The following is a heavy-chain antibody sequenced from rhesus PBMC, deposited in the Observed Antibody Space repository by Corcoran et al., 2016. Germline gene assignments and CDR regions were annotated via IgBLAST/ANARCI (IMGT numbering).Heavy chain of an antibody. CDR1: GGSISRNY. CDR3: ARDLIAAARYFDY. V-gene: IGHV4-173*01. CDR2: ISGSGGST. D-gene: IGHD6-43*01. Sequence: QLPLQESGPGLVKPSETLSLTCAVSGGSISRNYWSWIRQPPGQGLEWIGRISGSGGSTDYNPSLNSRVTISTDTSKNQFSLKLSSVTAADTAVYYCARDLIAAARYFDYWGQGVLVTVSS. J-gene: IGHJ4*01.